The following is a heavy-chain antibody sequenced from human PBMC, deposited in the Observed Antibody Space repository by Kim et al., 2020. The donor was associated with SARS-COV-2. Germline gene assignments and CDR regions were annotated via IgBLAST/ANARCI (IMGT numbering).Heavy chain of an antibody. CDR1: GGSFSGYY. CDR3: ASRSWLFGYSYGLGY. D-gene: IGHD5-18*01. Sequence: SETLSLTCAVYGGSFSGYYWSWIRQPPGKGLEWIGEINHSGSTNYNPSLKSRVTISVDTSKNQFSLKLSSVTAADTAVYYCASRSWLFGYSYGLGYWGQGTLVTVSS. V-gene: IGHV4-34*01. J-gene: IGHJ4*02. CDR2: INHSGST.